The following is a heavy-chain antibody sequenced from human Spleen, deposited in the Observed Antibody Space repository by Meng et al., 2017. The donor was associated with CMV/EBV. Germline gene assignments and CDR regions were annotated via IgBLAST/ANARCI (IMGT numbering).Heavy chain of an antibody. CDR2: ITVSGGNT. CDR3: ARGGRGSYYECDF. D-gene: IGHD1-26*01. J-gene: IGHJ4*01. V-gene: IGHV3-23*01. CDR1: GFSFRNYA. Sequence: GGSLRLSCAASGFSFRNYALSWVRQAPGKGLEWVSTITVSGGNTYHADSVKGRFTISRDNFKNTVYLQMNSLRVEDTAVYYCARGGRGSYYECDFWGQGRLVTVSS.